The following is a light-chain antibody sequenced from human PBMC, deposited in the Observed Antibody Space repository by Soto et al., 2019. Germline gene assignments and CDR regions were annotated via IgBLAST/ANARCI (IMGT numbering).Light chain of an antibody. V-gene: IGKV1-5*03. Sequence: DIQMTQSPSTLSGSVGDRVTITCRASQTISSWLAWYQQKPGKAPKLLIYKASTLKSGVPSRFSGSGSGTEFTLTISSLQPDDFATYYCQHYNSYSEAFGXGT. CDR1: QTISSW. CDR3: QHYNSYSEA. CDR2: KAS. J-gene: IGKJ1*01.